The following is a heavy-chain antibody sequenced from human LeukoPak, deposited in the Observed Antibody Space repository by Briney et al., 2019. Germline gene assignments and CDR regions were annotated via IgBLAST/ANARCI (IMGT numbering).Heavy chain of an antibody. CDR1: GGSISGYY. V-gene: IGHV4-4*07. D-gene: IGHD6-25*01. CDR2: MSTSGNS. J-gene: IGHJ5*02. Sequence: SETLSLTCTVSGGSISGYYWSWIRQPAGKGLEWIGRMSTSGNSNYIPSLVSRVTMSVDMSKNQFSLNLSSVTAADTAVYYCARESGSMRWFDPWGQGTLVTVSS. CDR3: ARESGSMRWFDP.